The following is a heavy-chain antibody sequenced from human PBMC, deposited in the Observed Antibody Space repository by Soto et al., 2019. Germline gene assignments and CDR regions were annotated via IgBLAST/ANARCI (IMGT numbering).Heavy chain of an antibody. V-gene: IGHV3-30*18. CDR1: GFTFSSFC. Sequence: GRSLRLSGAACGFTFSSFCIHWVRQAPCKGLEWVAVISYDGTEEKYADSVKGRATVSRDNSKNTVYLQMNRLRGDDSSIYYCAKVRFDVVTIRPFDHWGQGKLVTFSS. J-gene: IGHJ4*01. CDR3: AKVRFDVVTIRPFDH. CDR2: ISYDGTEE. D-gene: IGHD4-17*01.